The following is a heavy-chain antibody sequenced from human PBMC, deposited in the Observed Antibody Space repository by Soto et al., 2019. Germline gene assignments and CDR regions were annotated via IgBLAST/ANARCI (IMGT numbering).Heavy chain of an antibody. Sequence: PGGSLRLSCAASGFTVGSYYMSWVRQAPGKGLEWVSVIYSAGSTKYADSVMSRFTISRDTSKNTLYLQMNRLRVEDTAVYYCARKTDSGGSGKGAYWGRGTLVTVSS. V-gene: IGHV3-66*01. CDR3: ARKTDSGGSGKGAY. CDR1: GFTVGSYY. J-gene: IGHJ4*02. D-gene: IGHD1-26*01. CDR2: IYSAGST.